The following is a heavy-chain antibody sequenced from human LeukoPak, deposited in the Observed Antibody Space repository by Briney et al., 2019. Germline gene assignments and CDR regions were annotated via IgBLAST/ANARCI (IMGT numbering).Heavy chain of an antibody. V-gene: IGHV4-61*01. CDR1: GGSVSSGSYY. CDR3: ARMVVRSSFDY. J-gene: IGHJ4*02. D-gene: IGHD2-15*01. Sequence: SETLSLTCTVSGGSVSSGSYYWSWIRQPPGKGLEWIGYIYYSGSTNYNPSLKSRVTISVDTSKNQFSLKLSSVTAADTAVYYCARMVVRSSFDYWGQGTLVTVSS. CDR2: IYYSGST.